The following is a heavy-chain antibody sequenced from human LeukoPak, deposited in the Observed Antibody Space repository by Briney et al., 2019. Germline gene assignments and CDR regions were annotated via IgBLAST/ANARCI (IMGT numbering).Heavy chain of an antibody. CDR2: IYYSGST. CDR3: ARDRLTSLDY. J-gene: IGHJ4*02. Sequence: SETLSLTCTVSGGPFSSGSYYWGWIRQPPGKGLEWIGYIYYSGSTNYNPSLKSRVTISVDTSKNQFSLKLSSVTAADTAVYYCARDRLTSLDYWGQGTLVTVSS. D-gene: IGHD3-9*01. CDR1: GGPFSSGSYY. V-gene: IGHV4-61*01.